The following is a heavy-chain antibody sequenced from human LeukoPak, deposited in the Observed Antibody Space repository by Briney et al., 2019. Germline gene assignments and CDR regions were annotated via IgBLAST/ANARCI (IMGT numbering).Heavy chain of an antibody. CDR1: GGSISSYY. D-gene: IGHD6-13*01. CDR2: IYYSGST. CDR3: ARGRSSSWYYDWFDP. Sequence: SETLSLTCTVSGGSISSYYWSWIRQPPGKGLEWIGYIYYSGSTNYNPSLKSRVTISVDTSKNQFSLKLSSVTAADTAVYYCARGRSSSWYYDWFDPWGQGTLVTVSS. J-gene: IGHJ5*02. V-gene: IGHV4-59*12.